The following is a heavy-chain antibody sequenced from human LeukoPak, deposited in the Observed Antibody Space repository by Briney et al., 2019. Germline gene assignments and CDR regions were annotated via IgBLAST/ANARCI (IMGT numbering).Heavy chain of an antibody. Sequence: GASVKVSCKASGYTFTSYGISWVRQAPGQGLEWMGWISAYNGNTNYAQKLQGRVTMTTDTSTSTAYMELRSLRSDDTAVYYCARVRVWGSYRPRYFDYWGQGTLVTVPS. J-gene: IGHJ4*02. CDR2: ISAYNGNT. CDR1: GYTFTSYG. V-gene: IGHV1-18*01. CDR3: ARVRVWGSYRPRYFDY. D-gene: IGHD3-16*02.